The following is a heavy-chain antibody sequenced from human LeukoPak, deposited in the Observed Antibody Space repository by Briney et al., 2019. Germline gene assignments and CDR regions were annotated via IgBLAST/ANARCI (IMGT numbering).Heavy chain of an antibody. V-gene: IGHV3-33*01. CDR1: GFTFSSYG. CDR2: IWYDGSNK. J-gene: IGHJ4*02. CDR3: ARVPDGSGWYFDY. Sequence: GRSLRLSCAASGFTFSSYGMHWVRQAPGKGREWVAVIWYDGSNKYYADSVKGRFTISRDNSKNTLYLQMISLRAEDTAVYYCARVPDGSGWYFDYWGQGTLVTVSS. D-gene: IGHD6-19*01.